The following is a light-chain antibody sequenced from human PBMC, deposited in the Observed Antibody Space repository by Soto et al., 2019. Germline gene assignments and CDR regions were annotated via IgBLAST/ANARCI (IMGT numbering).Light chain of an antibody. CDR1: QSIDNL. Sequence: DIQMTQSPSTLSASVGDSVTITCRASQSIDNLLAWYQQKPGKGPKLLIYQASSLETEVPSRFTGSGYGTVFALTISSLQPDDSATYYCQQYSSYSYNFGEGTKLEIK. V-gene: IGKV1-5*03. J-gene: IGKJ2*01. CDR3: QQYSSYSYN. CDR2: QAS.